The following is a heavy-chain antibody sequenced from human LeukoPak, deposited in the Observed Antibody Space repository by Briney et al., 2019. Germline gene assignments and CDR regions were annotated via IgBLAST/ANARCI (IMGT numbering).Heavy chain of an antibody. J-gene: IGHJ4*02. CDR3: ARGGDCSGGSCYSWVDY. Sequence: PSETLSLTCTVSGGSISNAYWSWIRPPAGKGLEWIGRINTSGSSNYNPSLKSRVTMSVDTSKNQFSLKLSSVTAADTAVYYCARGGDCSGGSCYSWVDYWGQGTLVTVSS. CDR2: INTSGSS. D-gene: IGHD2-15*01. CDR1: GGSISNAY. V-gene: IGHV4-4*07.